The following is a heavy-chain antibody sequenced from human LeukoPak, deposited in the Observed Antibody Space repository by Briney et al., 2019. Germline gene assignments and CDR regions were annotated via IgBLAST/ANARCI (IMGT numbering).Heavy chain of an antibody. V-gene: IGHV4-61*02. Sequence: SETLSLTCTVSGGSISSGSYYWSWLRQPAGKGLEWIGRIYTSGSTNYNPSLKSRVTISVDTSKNQFSLKLSSVTAADTAVYYCASVNYGSGSYYQSWGQGTLVTVSS. CDR3: ASVNYGSGSYYQS. J-gene: IGHJ4*02. CDR2: IYTSGST. D-gene: IGHD3-10*01. CDR1: GGSISSGSYY.